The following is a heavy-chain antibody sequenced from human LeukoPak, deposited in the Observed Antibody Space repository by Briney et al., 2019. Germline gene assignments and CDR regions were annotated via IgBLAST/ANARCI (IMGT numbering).Heavy chain of an antibody. CDR3: ARGIQGNYDFWSGSFVYYYMDV. D-gene: IGHD3-3*01. J-gene: IGHJ6*03. CDR2: IYYSGST. V-gene: IGHV4-59*01. Sequence: SETLSLTCTVSGGSISSYYWSWIRQPPGKGLEWIGYIYYSGSTNYNPSLKSRVTISVDTSKNQFSLKLSSVTAADTAVYYCARGIQGNYDFWSGSFVYYYMDVWGKGTTVTASS. CDR1: GGSISSYY.